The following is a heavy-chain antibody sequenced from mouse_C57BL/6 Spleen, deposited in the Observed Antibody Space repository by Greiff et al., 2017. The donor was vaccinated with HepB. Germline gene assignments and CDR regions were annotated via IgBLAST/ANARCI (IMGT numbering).Heavy chain of an antibody. CDR1: GFTFSSYA. V-gene: IGHV5-4*01. J-gene: IGHJ4*01. D-gene: IGHD3-2*02. Sequence: EVQVVESGGGLVKPGGSLKLSCAASGFTFSSYAMSWVRQTPEKRLEWVATISDGGSYTYYPDNVKGRFTISRDNAKNNLYLQMSHLKSEDTAMYYCARDTEGYYAMDYWGQGTSVTVSS. CDR2: ISDGGSYT. CDR3: ARDTEGYYAMDY.